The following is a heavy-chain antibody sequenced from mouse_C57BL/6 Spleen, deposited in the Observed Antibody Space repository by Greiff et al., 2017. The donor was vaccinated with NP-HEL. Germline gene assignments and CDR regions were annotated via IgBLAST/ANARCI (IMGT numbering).Heavy chain of an antibody. J-gene: IGHJ4*01. CDR2: IYPGSGST. D-gene: IGHD1-1*01. V-gene: IGHV1-55*01. CDR1: GYTFTSYW. CDR3: ARFYYGSSYLYAMDY. Sequence: QVQLQQPGAELVKPGASVKMSCKASGYTFTSYWITWVKQRPGQGLEWIGDIYPGSGSTNYNEKFKSKATLTVDTSSSTAYMQLSSLTSEDSAVYYCARFYYGSSYLYAMDYWGQGTSVTVSS.